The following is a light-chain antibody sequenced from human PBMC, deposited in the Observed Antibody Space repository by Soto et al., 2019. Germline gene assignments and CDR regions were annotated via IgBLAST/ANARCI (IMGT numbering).Light chain of an antibody. CDR3: QQYNNWPRT. CDR1: QSVNSD. V-gene: IGKV3D-15*01. Sequence: EIVLTQSANTLSLSPGERATLSCRASQSVNSDYLVWYQQKPGQAPRLLIYGASRRATGIPDRFSGSGSGTEFTLTISSLQSEDFAVYYCQQYNNWPRTFGKGTKVDIK. J-gene: IGKJ1*01. CDR2: GAS.